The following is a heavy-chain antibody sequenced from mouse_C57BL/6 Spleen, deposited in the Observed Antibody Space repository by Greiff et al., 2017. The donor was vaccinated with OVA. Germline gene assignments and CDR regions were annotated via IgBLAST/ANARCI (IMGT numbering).Heavy chain of an antibody. CDR2: IRLKSDNYAT. D-gene: IGHD2-3*01. J-gene: IGHJ2*01. CDR1: GFTFSNYW. Sequence: EVKVVESGGGLVQPGGSMKLSCVASGFTFSNYWMNWVRQSPEKGLEWVAQIRLKSDNYATHYAESVKGRFTISRDDSKSSVYLQMNNLRAEDTGIYYCTGIYDGYQYYFDYWGQGTTLTVSS. CDR3: TGIYDGYQYYFDY. V-gene: IGHV6-3*01.